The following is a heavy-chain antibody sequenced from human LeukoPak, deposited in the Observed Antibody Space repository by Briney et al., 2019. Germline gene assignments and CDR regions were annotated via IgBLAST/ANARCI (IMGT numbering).Heavy chain of an antibody. V-gene: IGHV4-4*07. J-gene: IGHJ5*02. D-gene: IGHD3-10*01. Sequence: SETLSLTCTVSGGSISSYYWSWIRQPAGKGLEWIGRIYTSGSTNYNPSLKSRVTMSVDTSKNQFSLKLSSVTAADTAVYYCARDGGSGSYSNWFDPWGQGTLVTVSS. CDR2: IYTSGST. CDR1: GGSISSYY. CDR3: ARDGGSGSYSNWFDP.